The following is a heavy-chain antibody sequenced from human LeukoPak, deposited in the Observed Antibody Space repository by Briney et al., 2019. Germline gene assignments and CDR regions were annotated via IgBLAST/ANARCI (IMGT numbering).Heavy chain of an antibody. V-gene: IGHV3-48*04. CDR2: TSSSSINS. D-gene: IGHD6-13*01. Sequence: GGTLRLSCAASEFTFFRYAMIRVRHGQGKGLEGVLYTSSSSINSGYADSVEGRFTISRVNSKNTLYLQMDSLRVEDTAVYYCVRDPAYGSSWYYYMDVWGKGTTVTVSS. CDR3: VRDPAYGSSWYYYMDV. CDR1: EFTFFRYA. J-gene: IGHJ6*03.